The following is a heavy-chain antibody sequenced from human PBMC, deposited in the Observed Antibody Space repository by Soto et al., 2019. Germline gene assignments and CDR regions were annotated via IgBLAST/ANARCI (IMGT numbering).Heavy chain of an antibody. V-gene: IGHV3-48*01. Sequence: EVQLVESGGGLVQPGGSVRLSCAASGFTFSSYSMNWVRQAPGKGLEWVSHISSGSSTIFYADSVKGRFTISRDNAKNSLYLQMNSLRAEDTAVYYCARDPVPDEGIGYYYYYMDVWGKGTTVTVSS. D-gene: IGHD2-15*01. CDR3: ARDPVPDEGIGYYYYYMDV. CDR1: GFTFSSYS. J-gene: IGHJ6*03. CDR2: ISSGSSTI.